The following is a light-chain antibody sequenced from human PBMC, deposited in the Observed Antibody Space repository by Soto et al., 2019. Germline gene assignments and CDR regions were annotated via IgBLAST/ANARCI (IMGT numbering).Light chain of an antibody. CDR3: SSYAGGSTVI. J-gene: IGLJ2*01. V-gene: IGLV2-23*01. CDR2: EAS. Sequence: ALTQPASVSGSPGQSITLSCTGTSSDVGSYNLVSWYQQHPGKAPKLMIYEASKRPSGVSNRFSGSKSGNTASLTISGLQADDEADYHCSSYAGGSTVIFGGGTKLTVL. CDR1: SSDVGSYNL.